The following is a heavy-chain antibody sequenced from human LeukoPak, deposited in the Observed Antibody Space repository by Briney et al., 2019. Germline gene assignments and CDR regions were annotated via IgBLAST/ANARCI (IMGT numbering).Heavy chain of an antibody. CDR3: ARAGYYGGNSELNFDY. D-gene: IGHD4-23*01. V-gene: IGHV1-2*02. J-gene: IGHJ4*02. CDR2: INPNSGGT. Sequence: ASVNVSCKSSGYTFTVYYMHWVRQAPGQGLEWMGRINPNSGGTNYSQKFQGRVTMTRDTSISTAYMELSRLRSDDTAVFYCARAGYYGGNSELNFDYWGQGTLVTVSS. CDR1: GYTFTVYY.